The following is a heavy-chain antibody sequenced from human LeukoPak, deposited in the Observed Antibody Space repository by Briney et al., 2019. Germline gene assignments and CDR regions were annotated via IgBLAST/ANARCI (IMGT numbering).Heavy chain of an antibody. CDR1: GFTFSSYG. D-gene: IGHD2-2*01. Sequence: PGGSLRLSCAAPGFTFSSYGMHWVRQAPGKGLEWVAGIPYDGSQNSYADSVKGRFSTSRDNSKSALYLQLSSLRPEDTAVYYCTREGRFKAQHLFDYWGQGTMVTVSS. CDR2: IPYDGSQN. CDR3: TREGRFKAQHLFDY. J-gene: IGHJ4*02. V-gene: IGHV3-30*19.